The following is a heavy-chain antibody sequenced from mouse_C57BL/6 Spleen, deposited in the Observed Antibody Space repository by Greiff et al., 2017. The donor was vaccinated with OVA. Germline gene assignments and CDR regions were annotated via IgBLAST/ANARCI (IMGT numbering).Heavy chain of an antibody. V-gene: IGHV1-82*01. CDR1: GYAFSSSW. CDR2: IYPGDGDT. Sequence: QVQLQQSGPELVKPGASVKISCKASGYAFSSSWMNWVKQRPGKGLEWIGRIYPGDGDTNYNGKFKGKATLTADKSSSTAYMQLSSLTSEDSAVYFCARYGKEGYYAMDYWGQGTSVTVSS. J-gene: IGHJ4*01. CDR3: ARYGKEGYYAMDY. D-gene: IGHD2-1*01.